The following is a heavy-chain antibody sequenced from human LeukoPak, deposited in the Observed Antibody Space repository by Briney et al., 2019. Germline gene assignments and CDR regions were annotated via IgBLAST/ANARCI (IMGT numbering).Heavy chain of an antibody. D-gene: IGHD1-26*01. J-gene: IGHJ4*02. V-gene: IGHV4-4*08. CDR1: GGSISSYY. CDR3: AREVSGTYDY. Sequence: SETLSLTCTVSGGSISSYYWSWIRQSPGKGLEWIGYIYNSGSTNYNPSLKSRVTISVDTSKNQFSLKLSSVTAADTAVYYCAREVSGTYDYWGQGTLVTVSS. CDR2: IYNSGST.